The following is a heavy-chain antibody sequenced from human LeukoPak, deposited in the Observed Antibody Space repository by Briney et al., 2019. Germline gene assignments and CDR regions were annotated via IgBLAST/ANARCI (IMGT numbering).Heavy chain of an antibody. J-gene: IGHJ4*02. CDR2: ISGGNGNTYYA. V-gene: IGHV3-23*01. Sequence: GGSLRLSCAASGFPFSSYAMSWVRQSPGKGLEWVSAISGGNGNTYYAYYADSVRGRFTISRDSSKNTLYLQMNSLRAEDTAVYYCAKFYDILTGYFDYWGQGTLVAVSS. CDR1: GFPFSSYA. D-gene: IGHD3-9*01. CDR3: AKFYDILTGYFDY.